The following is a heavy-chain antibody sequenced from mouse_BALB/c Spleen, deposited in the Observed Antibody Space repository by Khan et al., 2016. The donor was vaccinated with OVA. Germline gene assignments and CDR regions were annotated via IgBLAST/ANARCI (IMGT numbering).Heavy chain of an antibody. D-gene: IGHD1-1*01. Sequence: EVQLQESGPGLVKPSQSLSLTCTVTGYSITSNYAWSWIRQFPGNKLEWMGYISYSGYTNYNPSLKSRISVTRDTSANQFFLQLNSVTTEDTATYYFARQNYYGYALDYWGHGTSVTVSS. CDR2: ISYSGYT. J-gene: IGHJ4*01. CDR1: GYSITSNYA. V-gene: IGHV3-2*02. CDR3: ARQNYYGYALDY.